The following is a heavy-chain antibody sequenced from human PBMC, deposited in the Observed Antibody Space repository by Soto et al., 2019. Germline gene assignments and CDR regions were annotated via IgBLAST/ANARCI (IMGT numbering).Heavy chain of an antibody. V-gene: IGHV3-66*01. CDR2: IYSDGTT. D-gene: IGHD1-1*01. Sequence: EVQLVESGGGLVQWGGSLRLSCAASGFTVTSSYMSWVRQAPGKGLEWVSIIYSDGTTYYTDSVKGRFTISRDNSKITLWLQMNSLRAEDTGVYYCARVQVTPGTTWKVFDYGGKGTLVTVSS. J-gene: IGHJ4*02. CDR1: GFTVTSSY. CDR3: ARVQVTPGTTWKVFDY.